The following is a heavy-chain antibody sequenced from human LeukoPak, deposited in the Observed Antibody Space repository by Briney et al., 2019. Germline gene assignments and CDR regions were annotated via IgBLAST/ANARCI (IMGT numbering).Heavy chain of an antibody. CDR1: GFTFSSYA. CDR2: ISYDGSNK. V-gene: IGHV3-30*01. CDR3: AKVGGQWQYYFDY. D-gene: IGHD6-19*01. J-gene: IGHJ4*02. Sequence: PGRSLRLSCAASGFTFSSYAMHWVRQAPGKGLEWVAVISYDGSNKYYADSVKGRFTISRDNSKNTLYLQMNSLRAEDTAVYYCAKVGGQWQYYFDYWGQGTLVTVSS.